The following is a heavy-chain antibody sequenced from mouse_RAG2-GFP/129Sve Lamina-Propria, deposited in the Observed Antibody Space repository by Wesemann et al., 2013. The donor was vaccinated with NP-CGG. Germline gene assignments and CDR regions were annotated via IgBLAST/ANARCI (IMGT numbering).Heavy chain of an antibody. CDR3: ARSGEANWDY. J-gene: IGHJ2*01. Sequence: QVQLQQPGAELVKPGASVKVSCKASGYTFTSYWMHWVKQRPGQGLEWIGEIDPSDSYTNYNQKFKGKATLTVDKSSSTAYMQLSSLTSEDSAVYYCARSGEANWDYWGQGTTLTVSS. CDR1: GYTFTSYW. D-gene: IGHD4-1*01. CDR2: IDPSDSYT. V-gene: IGHV1-69*02.